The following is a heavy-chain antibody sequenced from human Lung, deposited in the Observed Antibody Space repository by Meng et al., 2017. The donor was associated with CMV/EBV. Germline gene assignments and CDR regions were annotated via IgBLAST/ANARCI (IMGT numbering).Heavy chain of an antibody. Sequence: QLQLQESGPGLVTPSETLSLTCTFSGGSISSSSYYWAWIRQPPGEGLEWIGSVVYSGTTYYTSSLKSRVSISVDTSKNQFSLKLSSVTAADTAVYYCARHHHSPTFDYWGQGTLVTVSS. CDR2: VVYSGTT. D-gene: IGHD1-14*01. CDR1: GGSISSSSYY. V-gene: IGHV4-39*01. CDR3: ARHHHSPTFDY. J-gene: IGHJ4*02.